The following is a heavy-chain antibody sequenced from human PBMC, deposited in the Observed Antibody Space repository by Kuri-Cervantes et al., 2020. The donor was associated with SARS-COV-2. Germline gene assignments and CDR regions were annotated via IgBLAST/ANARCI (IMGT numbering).Heavy chain of an antibody. D-gene: IGHD6-6*01. Sequence: GESLKISCAASGFTFSSYAMSWVRQAPGKGLEWVSAISGSGGSTYYADSVKGRFTISRDNSKNTLYLQMNSLRAEDTAVYYCARECCGFSATRTSIAARGGYYGMDVWGQGTTVTVSS. V-gene: IGHV3-23*01. CDR2: ISGSGGST. CDR3: ARECCGFSATRTSIAARGGYYGMDV. J-gene: IGHJ6*02. CDR1: GFTFSSYA.